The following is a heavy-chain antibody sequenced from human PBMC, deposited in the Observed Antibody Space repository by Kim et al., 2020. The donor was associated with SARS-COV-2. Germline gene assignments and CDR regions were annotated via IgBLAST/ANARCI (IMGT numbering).Heavy chain of an antibody. CDR3: ARDEGMITFGGVIA. CDR2: IIPIFGTA. Sequence: SVKVSCKASGGTFSSYAISWVRQAPGQGLEWMGGIIPIFGTANYAQKFQGRVTITADESTSTAYMELSSLRSEDTAVYYCARDEGMITFGGVIAWGQGTMVTVSS. D-gene: IGHD3-16*02. CDR1: GGTFSSYA. V-gene: IGHV1-69*13. J-gene: IGHJ3*01.